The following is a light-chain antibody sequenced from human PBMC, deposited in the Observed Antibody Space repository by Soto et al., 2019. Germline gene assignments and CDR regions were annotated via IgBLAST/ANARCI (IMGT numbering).Light chain of an antibody. Sequence: DIQVTQSPSSLSASVGDRVTITCRASQSINTYLNWYQQKPGKAPKLLIYTASNLQSGVPSRFRGSGSGTDFTLTISGLEPEDVANYYCQQTYTTLSFGGGTKVEI. J-gene: IGKJ4*01. CDR3: QQTYTTLS. V-gene: IGKV1-39*01. CDR1: QSINTY. CDR2: TAS.